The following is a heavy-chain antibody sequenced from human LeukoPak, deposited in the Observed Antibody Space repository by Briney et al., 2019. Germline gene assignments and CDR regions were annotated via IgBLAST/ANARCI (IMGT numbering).Heavy chain of an antibody. Sequence: ASVKVSCKASGYTFTRYYIHWVRQAPGQGLEWMGWINPNSGGTNYAQKFQGRVTMTRDTSISTAYMELSRLRSDDTAVYYCARVRGFCGGYLLDAFDIWGQGTMVTVS. J-gene: IGHJ3*02. CDR2: INPNSGGT. D-gene: IGHD5-12*01. CDR1: GYTFTRYY. CDR3: ARVRGFCGGYLLDAFDI. V-gene: IGHV1-2*02.